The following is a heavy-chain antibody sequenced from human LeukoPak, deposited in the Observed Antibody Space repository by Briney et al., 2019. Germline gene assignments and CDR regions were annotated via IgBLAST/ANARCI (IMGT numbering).Heavy chain of an antibody. V-gene: IGHV6-1*01. CDR1: GDSVSSNSAA. Sequence: SQTLSLTCAISGDSVSSNSAAWNWIRQSPSRGLEWLGRTYYRSKWYNDYAVSVKSRITINPDTSKNQFSLQLNSVTPEDTAVYYCARDRSPWGDIVVVPLPYYFDYWGQGTLVTVSS. CDR2: TYYRSKWYN. J-gene: IGHJ4*02. CDR3: ARDRSPWGDIVVVPLPYYFDY. D-gene: IGHD2-2*01.